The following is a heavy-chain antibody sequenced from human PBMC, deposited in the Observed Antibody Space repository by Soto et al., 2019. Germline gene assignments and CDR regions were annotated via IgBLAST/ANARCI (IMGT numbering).Heavy chain of an antibody. Sequence: QVQLVQSGAEVRKPGASVKVSCKASGYSFTGYYLHWLRQAPGQGLEWMGWINPNSGGSSFAQKFQGRVTMTRDTDITTAYMDLTSLRSDDTAVYYCATSGYSSSADYGYWGQGTLVTVSS. CDR2: INPNSGGS. V-gene: IGHV1-2*02. CDR3: ATSGYSSSADYGY. CDR1: GYSFTGYY. J-gene: IGHJ4*02. D-gene: IGHD6-13*01.